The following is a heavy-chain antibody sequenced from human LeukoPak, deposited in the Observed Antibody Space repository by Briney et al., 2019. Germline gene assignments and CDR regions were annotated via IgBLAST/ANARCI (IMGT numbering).Heavy chain of an antibody. V-gene: IGHV1-8*01. J-gene: IGHJ3*02. Sequence: RASVKVSCKASGYTFTSYDINWVRQATGQGLEWMGWMNPNSGNTGYAQKFQGRVTMTRNTSISTAYMELSSLRSKDTAVYYCARGKTTVFKDDAFDIWGQGTMVTVSS. D-gene: IGHD4-17*01. CDR1: GYTFTSYD. CDR2: MNPNSGNT. CDR3: ARGKTTVFKDDAFDI.